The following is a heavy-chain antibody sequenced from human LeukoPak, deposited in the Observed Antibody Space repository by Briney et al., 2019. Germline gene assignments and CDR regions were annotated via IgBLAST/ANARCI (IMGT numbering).Heavy chain of an antibody. J-gene: IGHJ4*02. V-gene: IGHV1-69*13. Sequence: SVKVSCKASGGTFSSYAISWVRQAPGQGLEWMGGIIPIFGTANYAQKFQGRVTITADESTSTAYMELSSLRSEDTAVYYCARGRYSGSYCFDYWGQGTLVTVSS. CDR2: IIPIFGTA. CDR3: ARGRYSGSYCFDY. CDR1: GGTFSSYA. D-gene: IGHD1-26*01.